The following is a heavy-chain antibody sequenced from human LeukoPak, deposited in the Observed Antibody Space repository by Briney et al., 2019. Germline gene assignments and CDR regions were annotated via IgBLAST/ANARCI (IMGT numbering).Heavy chain of an antibody. J-gene: IGHJ4*02. CDR1: GFTFSSYD. D-gene: IGHD3-22*01. Sequence: GGFLRLSCAASGFTFSSYDMHWVRQATGKGLEWVSAIGTAGDTYYPGSVKGRFTISRENAKNSLYLQMNSLRAGDTAVYYCARADSSGYHFDYWGQGTLVTVSS. CDR2: IGTAGDT. CDR3: ARADSSGYHFDY. V-gene: IGHV3-13*01.